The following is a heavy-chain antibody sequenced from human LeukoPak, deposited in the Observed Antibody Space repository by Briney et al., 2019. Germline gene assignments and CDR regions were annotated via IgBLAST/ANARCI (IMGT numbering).Heavy chain of an antibody. CDR2: IYHSGST. CDR3: ARDPLHRFFDY. CDR1: GYSISSAYH. V-gene: IGHV4-38-2*02. Sequence: PETLSLTCTVSGYSISSAYHWGWIRQPPGKGLEWIGTIYHSGSTYYTPSLKSRVTISLDTSKNQFSLKLSSVTAADTAMYYCARDPLHRFFDYWGQGTLVTVSS. J-gene: IGHJ4*02.